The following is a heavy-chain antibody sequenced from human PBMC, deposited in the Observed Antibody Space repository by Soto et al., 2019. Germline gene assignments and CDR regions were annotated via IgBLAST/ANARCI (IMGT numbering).Heavy chain of an antibody. CDR2: ISSSSSYI. D-gene: IGHD4-17*01. CDR3: ARDPTVTTDNYYYGMDV. J-gene: IGHJ6*02. V-gene: IGHV3-21*01. Sequence: EVQLVESGGGLVKPGGSLRLSCAASGFTFSSYSMNWVRQAPGKGLEWVSSISSSSSYIYYADSVKGRFTISRDNAKNSLYLQMNSLRAEDTAAYYCARDPTVTTDNYYYGMDVWGQGTTVTVSS. CDR1: GFTFSSYS.